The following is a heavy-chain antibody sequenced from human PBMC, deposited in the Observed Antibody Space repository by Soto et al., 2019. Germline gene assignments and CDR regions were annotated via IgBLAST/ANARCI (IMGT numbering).Heavy chain of an antibody. CDR3: ARSVSYYGMDV. Sequence: QVQLVQSGAEVKKPGASVKVSCKASGYTSSSNAIHWVRHAPGQRLEWMGWINAANGNTRYSQKFQGRVTITRDTSASTASMELSSLRSEDTAVYYCARSVSYYGMDVWGQGTTVTVSS. V-gene: IGHV1-3*01. CDR1: GYTSSSNA. CDR2: INAANGNT. J-gene: IGHJ6*02.